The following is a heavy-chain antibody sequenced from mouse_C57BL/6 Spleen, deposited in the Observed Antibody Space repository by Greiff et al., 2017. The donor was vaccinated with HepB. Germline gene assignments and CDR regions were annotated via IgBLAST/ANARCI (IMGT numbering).Heavy chain of an antibody. CDR1: GYTFTDYN. Sequence: EVQLQQSGPELVKPGASVKIPCKASGYTFTDYNMDWVKQRHGKGLEWIGDINPDTGGTVYNQKFKGKATLTVYKSSSTAYMELRGLTSEDTAVYYCARVIRRSWFGDWGKGTLVTVYA. CDR3: ARVIRRSWFGD. CDR2: INPDTGGT. D-gene: IGHD1-1*01. J-gene: IGHJ3*01. V-gene: IGHV1-18*01.